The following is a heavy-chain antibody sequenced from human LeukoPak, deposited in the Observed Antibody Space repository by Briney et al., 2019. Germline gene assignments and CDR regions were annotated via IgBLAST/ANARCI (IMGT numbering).Heavy chain of an antibody. V-gene: IGHV4-59*08. J-gene: IGHJ4*02. CDR1: GGSISSYY. D-gene: IGHD5-24*01. CDR3: ARHSARDGYNYLIYFDY. CDR2: ISYSGRT. Sequence: KPSKTLSLTCTVSGGSISSYYWSWIRQPPGKGLEWIRYISYSGRTTYNPSLKSPVTISVDTSKNQFSLKLTSVTAADTAVYYCARHSARDGYNYLIYFDYWGQGTLVTVS.